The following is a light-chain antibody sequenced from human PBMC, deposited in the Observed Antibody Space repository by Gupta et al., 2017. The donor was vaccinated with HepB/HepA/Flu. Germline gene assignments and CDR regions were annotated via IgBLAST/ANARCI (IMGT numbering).Light chain of an antibody. V-gene: IGKV1-27*01. CDR3: QKYNGAPPFT. J-gene: IGKJ3*01. Sequence: DIQMTQSPSSLSASVGDRVTITCRASQDISNYLAWYQQQPGKVPKLLIYAASTLQSGVSSRFSGRGSGTEFTLTISSLQPEDVATYYCQKYNGAPPFTFGHGTKVDI. CDR2: AAS. CDR1: QDISNY.